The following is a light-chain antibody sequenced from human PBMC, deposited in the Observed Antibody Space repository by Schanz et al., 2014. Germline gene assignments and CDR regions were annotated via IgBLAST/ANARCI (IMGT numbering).Light chain of an antibody. J-gene: IGKJ1*01. CDR3: QQRGNWPPT. V-gene: IGKV3-11*01. CDR2: DAS. CDR1: QSVSTF. Sequence: EVVLTQSPATLSLSPGERATLSCRASQSVSTFLAWYQQKPGQPPRLLMYDASNRATGIPARFSGSGSGTDFTLTINSLEPEDFAVYYCQQRGNWPPTFGQGTKVEIK.